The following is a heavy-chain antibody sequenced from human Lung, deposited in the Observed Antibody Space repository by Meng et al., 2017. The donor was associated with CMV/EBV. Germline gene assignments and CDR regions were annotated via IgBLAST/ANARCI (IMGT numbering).Heavy chain of an antibody. Sequence: LXCTVSDASIYSGGYYWNWIRQHPGKGLEWIGYIHNSGSTYYNPSLKSRIDMSVDTSKNQFSLKLTSVSAADTAVYYCARALATAGSCSSSSCLHAFEVWXLGKXVTVSS. D-gene: IGHD2-2*03. CDR3: ARALATAGSCSSSSCLHAFEV. CDR1: DASIYSGGYY. V-gene: IGHV4-31*03. J-gene: IGHJ3*01. CDR2: IHNSGST.